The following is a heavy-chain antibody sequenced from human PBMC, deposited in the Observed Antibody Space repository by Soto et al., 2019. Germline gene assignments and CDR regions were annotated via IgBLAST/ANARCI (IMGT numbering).Heavy chain of an antibody. D-gene: IGHD3-10*01. Sequence: GGSLRLSCAASGFTFSSYAMSWVRQAPGKGLEWVSAISGSGGSTYYADSVKGRFTISRDNSKNTLYLQMNSLRAEDTAVYYCAKAAMVRGVILRPIDYWGQGTLVTVSS. CDR3: AKAAMVRGVILRPIDY. J-gene: IGHJ4*02. CDR1: GFTFSSYA. V-gene: IGHV3-23*01. CDR2: ISGSGGST.